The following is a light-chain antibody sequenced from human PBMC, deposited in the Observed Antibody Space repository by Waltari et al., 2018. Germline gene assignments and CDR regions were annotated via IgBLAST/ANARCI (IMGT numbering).Light chain of an antibody. J-gene: IGLJ2*01. CDR1: SNDIGGSNY. CDR3: SSFTRTVL. CDR2: YVN. Sequence: QSALTQPASLSGSPGQSVTISSTGTSNDIGGSNYVSWYQQPPGKAPKLIIYYVNNRPSGVSGRFSGSKSGNTASLTISGLQAEDETDYYCSSFTRTVLFGGGTKLTVL. V-gene: IGLV2-14*01.